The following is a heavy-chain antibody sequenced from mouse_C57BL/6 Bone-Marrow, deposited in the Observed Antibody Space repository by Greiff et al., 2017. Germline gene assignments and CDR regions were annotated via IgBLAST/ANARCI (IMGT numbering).Heavy chain of an antibody. V-gene: IGHV1-52*01. CDR3: ARGDSTVVAKGFAY. CDR2: IDPSDSAT. CDR1: GYTFTSYW. Sequence: QVQLQQPGAELVRPGSSVKLSCKASGYTFTSYWMHWVKQRPIQGLEWIGNIDPSDSATHYNQKFKDKATLTVDNSSSTAYMQLSSLTSEDSAVYYCARGDSTVVAKGFAYWGQGTLVTVSA. J-gene: IGHJ3*01. D-gene: IGHD1-1*01.